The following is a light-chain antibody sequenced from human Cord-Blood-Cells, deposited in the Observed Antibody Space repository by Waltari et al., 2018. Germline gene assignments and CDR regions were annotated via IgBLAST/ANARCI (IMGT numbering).Light chain of an antibody. CDR3: QQSYSTLMCT. CDR2: AAS. V-gene: IGKV1-39*01. J-gene: IGKJ2*02. CDR1: QSSSRY. Sequence: DIQMTQSTSSLSASVGDRVTITCRASQSSSRYLTWDQQKPGTAPNLRIYAASSLQSGVPSRFSGSGSGTDFTLTISSLQPEDFATYYCQQSYSTLMCTFVQGTKLEIK.